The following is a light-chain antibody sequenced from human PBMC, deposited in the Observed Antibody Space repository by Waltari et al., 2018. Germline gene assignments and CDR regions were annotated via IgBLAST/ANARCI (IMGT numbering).Light chain of an antibody. CDR1: QSVTSSY. V-gene: IGKV3-20*01. CDR3: QQYGSSPPT. CDR2: SAS. Sequence: EIVLTQSPGTLSLSPGESVTLSCRTSQSVTSSYLAWYQQKPGQAPRLLIYSASNRATGIPDRFSGSGSGTDFTLTISRLEPEDFAVYCCQQYGSSPPTFGQGTKVEIK. J-gene: IGKJ1*01.